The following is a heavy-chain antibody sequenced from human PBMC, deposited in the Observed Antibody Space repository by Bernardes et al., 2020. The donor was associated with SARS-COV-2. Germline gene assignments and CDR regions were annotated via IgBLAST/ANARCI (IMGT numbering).Heavy chain of an antibody. V-gene: IGHV1-18*01. CDR1: GYTFTSYG. J-gene: IGHJ5*02. CDR3: ARTRGDDFWSGYSNWFDP. Sequence: ASVKVSCKASGYTFTSYGISWVRQAPGQGLEWMGWISAFIGNTNYAQKLQGRVTMTTDTSTSTAYMELRSLRSDDTAVYYCARTRGDDFWSGYSNWFDPWGQGTLVTVSS. D-gene: IGHD3-3*01. CDR2: ISAFIGNT.